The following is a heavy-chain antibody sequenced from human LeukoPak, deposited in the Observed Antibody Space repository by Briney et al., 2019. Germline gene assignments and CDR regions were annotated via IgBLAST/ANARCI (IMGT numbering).Heavy chain of an antibody. CDR1: GGSISSYY. CDR2: IYYSGST. Sequence: PSETLSLTCTVSGGSISSYYWSWVRQPPGKGLEWIGYIYYSGSTNYNPSLKSRVTISVDTSKNQFSLKLSSVTAADTAVYYCARAKTPTSTSGNWFDPWGQGTLVTVSS. D-gene: IGHD3-3*02. CDR3: ARAKTPTSTSGNWFDP. J-gene: IGHJ5*02. V-gene: IGHV4-59*01.